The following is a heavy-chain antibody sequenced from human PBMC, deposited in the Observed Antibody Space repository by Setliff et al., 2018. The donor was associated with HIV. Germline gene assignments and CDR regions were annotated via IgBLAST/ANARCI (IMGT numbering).Heavy chain of an antibody. CDR2: ISIGSGAAI. CDR1: GFTFRNYN. CDR3: ARGPLSSSWYNWFDP. V-gene: IGHV3-21*01. Sequence: LSCAASGFTFRNYNFNWVRQAPGRGLEWVSSISIGSGAAIYYAESVQGRFTVSRDNSKNSLYLQMNSLRAEDTAVYYCARGPLSSSWYNWFDPWGQGTLVTVSS. J-gene: IGHJ5*02. D-gene: IGHD6-13*01.